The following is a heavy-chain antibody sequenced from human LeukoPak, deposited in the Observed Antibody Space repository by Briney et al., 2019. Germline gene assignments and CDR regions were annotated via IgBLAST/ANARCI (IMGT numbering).Heavy chain of an antibody. CDR2: ISGSGGST. CDR1: GFTFSSYA. Sequence: SGGSLRLSCAASGFTFSSYAMSWVRQAPGKGLEWVSAISGSGGSTYYADSVKGRFTISRDNSKNTLYLQMNSLRAEDTAVYYCAKDYYGSGSYYNVIAFDIWGQGTMVTVSS. V-gene: IGHV3-23*01. J-gene: IGHJ3*02. D-gene: IGHD3-10*01. CDR3: AKDYYGSGSYYNVIAFDI.